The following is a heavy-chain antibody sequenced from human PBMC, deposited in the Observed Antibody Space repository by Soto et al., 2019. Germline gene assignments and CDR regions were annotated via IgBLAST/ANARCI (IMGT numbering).Heavy chain of an antibody. D-gene: IGHD3-22*01. Sequence: ASVKVSCKASGYTFTSYGISWVRQAPGQGLEWMGWISAYNGNTNYAQKLQGRVTMTTDTSTSTAYMELRSLRSDDTAVYYCARLSSGYYDSSGYYYWYFDLWGRGTLVTVSS. V-gene: IGHV1-18*01. CDR3: ARLSSGYYDSSGYYYWYFDL. CDR2: ISAYNGNT. J-gene: IGHJ2*01. CDR1: GYTFTSYG.